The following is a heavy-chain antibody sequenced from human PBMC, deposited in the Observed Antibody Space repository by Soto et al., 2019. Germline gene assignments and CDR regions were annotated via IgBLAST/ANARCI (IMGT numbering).Heavy chain of an antibody. CDR3: ARALSSAAGLYFDF. CDR2: IHTTDGT. CDR1: GGSISSYY. Sequence: TLSLTCTVSGGSISSYYWSWIRQPAGKGMEWIGRIHTTDGTNYNPSLKSRVTMSIDTSNNQFSLKLSSLTAADTAVYYCARALSSAAGLYFDFWGQGTLVTVSS. D-gene: IGHD6-13*01. J-gene: IGHJ4*02. V-gene: IGHV4-4*07.